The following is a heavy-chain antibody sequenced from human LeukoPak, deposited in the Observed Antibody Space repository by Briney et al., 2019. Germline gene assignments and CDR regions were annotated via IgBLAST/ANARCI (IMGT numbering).Heavy chain of an antibody. D-gene: IGHD3-9*01. CDR3: ARGRYDILTGYYVSDAFDI. CDR1: GGSISSSSYY. J-gene: IGHJ3*02. Sequence: SETLSLTCTVSGGSISSSSYYWGWIRQPPGKGLEWIGSIYYSGSTYYNPSLKSRVTISVDTSKNQFSLKLSSVTAADTAVYYCARGRYDILTGYYVSDAFDIWGQGTMVTVSS. V-gene: IGHV4-39*01. CDR2: IYYSGST.